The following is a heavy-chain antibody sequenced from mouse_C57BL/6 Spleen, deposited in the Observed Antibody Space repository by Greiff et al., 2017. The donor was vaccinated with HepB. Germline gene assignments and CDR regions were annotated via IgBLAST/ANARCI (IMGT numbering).Heavy chain of an antibody. CDR1: GYTFTGYW. V-gene: IGHV1-9*01. CDR2: ILPGSGST. Sequence: VQRVESGAELMKPGASVKLSCKATGYTFTGYWIEWVKQRPGHGLEWIGEILPGSGSTNYNEKFKGKATFTADTSSNTAYMQRSSLTTEESAIYYCARKGHYYAMDYWGQGTSVTVSS. J-gene: IGHJ4*01. CDR3: ARKGHYYAMDY.